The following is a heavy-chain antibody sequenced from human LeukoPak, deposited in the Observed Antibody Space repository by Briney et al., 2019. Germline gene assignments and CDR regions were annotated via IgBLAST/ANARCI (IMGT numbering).Heavy chain of an antibody. D-gene: IGHD1-26*01. Sequence: GGSLRLSCVASGFTFSSYSMSWVRQAPGKGLEWLAFITSSSTYIYYADSVKGRFTISRDNAENSLYLQMNSLRAEDTAVYYCARDLHSGSYEDAFDIWGQGTMVTVSS. CDR1: GFTFSSYS. V-gene: IGHV3-21*05. J-gene: IGHJ3*02. CDR3: ARDLHSGSYEDAFDI. CDR2: ITSSSTYI.